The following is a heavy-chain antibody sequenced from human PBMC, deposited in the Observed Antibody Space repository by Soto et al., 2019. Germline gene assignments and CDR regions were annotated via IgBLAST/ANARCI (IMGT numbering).Heavy chain of an antibody. D-gene: IGHD4-17*01. CDR1: GRPFSSHA. V-gene: IGHV3-23*01. Sequence: EVQLLESGGGLVQPGGSLRLSCAASGRPFSSHAMSWVRQAPGKGLEWVSSISISGGNTYYADSVRGRFTISRDNSKNTLYLHMNSLAAEDTAIYYCANEIRPNDYWGQGTLVTVSS. CDR3: ANEIRPNDY. CDR2: ISISGGNT. J-gene: IGHJ4*02.